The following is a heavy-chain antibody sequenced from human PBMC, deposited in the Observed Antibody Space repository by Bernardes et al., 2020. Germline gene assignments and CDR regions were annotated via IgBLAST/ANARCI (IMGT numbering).Heavy chain of an antibody. Sequence: GGSLRLSCTASGFTFGDYAMSWFRQAPGKGLEWVGFIRSKAYGGTTEYAASVKGRFTISRDDSKSIAYLQMNSLKTEDTAVYYCTRGRVGATTYFDYWGQGTLVTVSS. J-gene: IGHJ4*02. CDR3: TRGRVGATTYFDY. CDR2: IRSKAYGGTT. CDR1: GFTFGDYA. V-gene: IGHV3-49*03. D-gene: IGHD1-26*01.